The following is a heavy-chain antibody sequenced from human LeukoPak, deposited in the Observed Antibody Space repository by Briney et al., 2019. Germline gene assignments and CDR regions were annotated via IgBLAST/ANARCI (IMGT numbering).Heavy chain of an antibody. D-gene: IGHD4-17*01. CDR1: GFTFSAYS. Sequence: GGSLRLSCAASGFTFSAYSMNWVRKAPGKGLEWVSYISGGDNTIYYADSVKGRFTISRDNANGLLYLQMSSLGDEDTAIYYCAREGYNDYGTRYFDYWGQGTLVTVSS. V-gene: IGHV3-48*02. CDR3: AREGYNDYGTRYFDY. CDR2: ISGGDNTI. J-gene: IGHJ4*02.